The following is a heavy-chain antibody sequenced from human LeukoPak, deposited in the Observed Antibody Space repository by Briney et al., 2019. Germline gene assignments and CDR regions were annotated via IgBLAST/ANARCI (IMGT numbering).Heavy chain of an antibody. CDR2: INHSGST. J-gene: IGHJ6*03. D-gene: IGHD6-19*01. Sequence: SETLSLTCAVSGGSFSGYYWSWIRQPPGKGLEWIGEINHSGSTNYDPSLKSRVTISADTSKNQFSLKLNSVTAADTAVYYCARQSTGSGWYSGAPYYMDVWGKGTTVTISS. V-gene: IGHV4-34*01. CDR1: GGSFSGYY. CDR3: ARQSTGSGWYSGAPYYMDV.